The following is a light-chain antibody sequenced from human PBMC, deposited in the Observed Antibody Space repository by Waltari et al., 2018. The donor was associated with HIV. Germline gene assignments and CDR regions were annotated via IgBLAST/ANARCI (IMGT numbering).Light chain of an antibody. Sequence: DLAQPPSLSVSPGQTARITCSGDALPRQYTHWYQQRPGQAPLLVIYRDSQRPSVIPGRFSGSISGTVVTLTISGVQAEDEADYYCHSTDDTGTAVFGGGTKLTVL. CDR2: RDS. CDR3: HSTDDTGTAV. CDR1: ALPRQY. J-gene: IGLJ3*02. V-gene: IGLV3-25*03.